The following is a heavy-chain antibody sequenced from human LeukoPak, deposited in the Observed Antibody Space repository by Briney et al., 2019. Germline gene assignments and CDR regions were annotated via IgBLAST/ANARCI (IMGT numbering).Heavy chain of an antibody. Sequence: GGSLRLSCAASGFTFSSYGMHWVRQAPGKGLEWVAVISYDGSNKYYADSVKGRFTISRDNSKNTLYLQMNSLRAEDTAVYCCAKESTMIVVVWGQGTLVTVSS. J-gene: IGHJ4*02. D-gene: IGHD3-22*01. CDR3: AKESTMIVVV. CDR1: GFTFSSYG. V-gene: IGHV3-30*18. CDR2: ISYDGSNK.